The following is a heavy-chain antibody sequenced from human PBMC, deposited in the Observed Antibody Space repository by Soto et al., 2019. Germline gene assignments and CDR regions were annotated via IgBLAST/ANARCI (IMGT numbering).Heavy chain of an antibody. CDR1: GFTFSSFA. J-gene: IGHJ4*02. D-gene: IGHD4-17*01. V-gene: IGHV3-23*01. CDR3: AKGHFDYGDNYFDN. CDR2: ISASSDNT. Sequence: EVKLSESGGGLVQPGGSLRLSCAASGFTFSSFAMSWVRQAPGKGLEWVSSISASSDNTQYADSVKGRFTVSRDNSKSTLFLQMNSLRAEDTAIYYCAKGHFDYGDNYFDNWGQGTLVTVSS.